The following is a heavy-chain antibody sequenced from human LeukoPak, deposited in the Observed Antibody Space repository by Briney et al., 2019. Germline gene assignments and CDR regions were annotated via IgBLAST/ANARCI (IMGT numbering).Heavy chain of an antibody. CDR2: IYYSGST. J-gene: IGHJ3*02. CDR1: GGSISSYY. Sequence: SETLSLTCTVSGGSISSYYWSWIRQPPGKGLEWIGYIYYSGSTNYNPSLKSRVTISVDTSKNQFSLKLSSVTAADTAVYYCARDRSAYGVAFDIWGQGTMVTVSS. D-gene: IGHD2-15*01. V-gene: IGHV4-59*12. CDR3: ARDRSAYGVAFDI.